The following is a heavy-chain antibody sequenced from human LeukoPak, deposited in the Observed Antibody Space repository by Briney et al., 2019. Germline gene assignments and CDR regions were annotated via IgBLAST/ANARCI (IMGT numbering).Heavy chain of an antibody. J-gene: IGHJ4*02. CDR3: ARDWTGIDY. CDR1: GFTYSSYG. CDR2: IRQDGSEK. Sequence: GGSLRLPCAASGFTYSSYGMHWVRQAPGKGLEWVANIRQDGSEKYYVDSVKGRFTISRDNAKNSLYLQMNSLRAEDTAVYYCARDWTGIDYWGQGTLVTVSS. D-gene: IGHD3-10*01. V-gene: IGHV3-7*01.